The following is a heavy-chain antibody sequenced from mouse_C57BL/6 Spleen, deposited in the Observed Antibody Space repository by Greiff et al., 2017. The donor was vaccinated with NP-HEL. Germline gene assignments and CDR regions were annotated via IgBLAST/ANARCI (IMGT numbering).Heavy chain of an antibody. J-gene: IGHJ2*01. CDR3: ARGDYGHYFDY. CDR1: GFSLTSYG. D-gene: IGHD1-1*01. Sequence: QVQLQQSGPGLVQPSQSLSITCTVSGFSLTSYGVHWVRQSPGKGLEWLGVIWSGGSTDYNAAFISRLSISKDNSKSQVFFKMNSLQADDTAIYYCARGDYGHYFDYWGQGTTLTVSS. CDR2: IWSGGST. V-gene: IGHV2-2*01.